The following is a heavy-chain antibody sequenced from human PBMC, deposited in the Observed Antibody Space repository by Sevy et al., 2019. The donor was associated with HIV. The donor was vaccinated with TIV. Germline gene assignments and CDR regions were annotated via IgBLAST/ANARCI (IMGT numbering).Heavy chain of an antibody. D-gene: IGHD6-6*01. CDR2: IYYTGST. J-gene: IGHJ4*02. Sequence: SETLSLTCTVSGGSISSYYWSWIRQPPGKGLEWIGYIYYTGSTSYNPSLRNRVTISLDKSKNQFSLKLSSVTAADTAVYYCARETSSSSFDHWGQGTLVTVSS. V-gene: IGHV4-59*01. CDR3: ARETSSSSFDH. CDR1: GGSISSYY.